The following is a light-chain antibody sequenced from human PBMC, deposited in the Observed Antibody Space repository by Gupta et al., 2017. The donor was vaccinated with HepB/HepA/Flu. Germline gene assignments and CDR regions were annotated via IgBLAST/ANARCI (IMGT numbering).Light chain of an antibody. V-gene: IGLV1-51*02. CDR2: ELH. CDR1: SSNIENNY. Sequence: QSVLTQPPSVSAAPGQRVTISCSGSSSNIENNYVSWYQQFPGTAHNLLIYELHKRPSGIPDRFSGSKSGTSATLDITGLQTGDEADYYCGTWDDTLSAGVFGGGTKLTVL. CDR3: GTWDDTLSAGV. J-gene: IGLJ3*02.